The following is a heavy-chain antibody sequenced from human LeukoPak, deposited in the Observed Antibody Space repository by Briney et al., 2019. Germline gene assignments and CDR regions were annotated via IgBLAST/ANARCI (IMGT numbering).Heavy chain of an antibody. CDR2: ISWNSGSI. V-gene: IGHV3-9*01. Sequence: GRSLRLSCAASGFTFDDYAMHWVRQAPGKGLEWVSGISWNSGSIGYADSVKGRFTISRDNAKNSLYLQMNSLRAEDTAVYYCARGTKYSYGYSGFDYWGQGTLVTVSS. CDR3: ARGTKYSYGYSGFDY. D-gene: IGHD5-18*01. J-gene: IGHJ4*02. CDR1: GFTFDDYA.